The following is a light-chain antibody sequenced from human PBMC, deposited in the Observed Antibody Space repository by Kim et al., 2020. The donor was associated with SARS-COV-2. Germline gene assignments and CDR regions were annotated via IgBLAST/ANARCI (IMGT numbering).Light chain of an antibody. CDR3: QQYYSPPPWT. CDR1: QNIIYRSDNGNY. J-gene: IGKJ1*01. V-gene: IGKV4-1*01. Sequence: IIKCKSSQNIIYRSDNGNYIAWYQQKPGQAPRLLIYWASTRESGVPDRFSGSGSGTDFTLTISSLQAEDVAVYYCQQYYSPPPWTFGQGTKVDIK. CDR2: WAS.